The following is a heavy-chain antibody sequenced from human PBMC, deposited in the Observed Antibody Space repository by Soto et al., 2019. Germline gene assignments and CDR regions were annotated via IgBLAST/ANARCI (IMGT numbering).Heavy chain of an antibody. D-gene: IGHD1-1*01. CDR1: GGTFSSYA. CDR3: EFSLYHQLYHLAY. CDR2: IIPIFGTA. J-gene: IGHJ4*02. V-gene: IGHV1-69*13. Sequence: SVKVSCKASGGTFSSYAISWVRQAPGQGLEWMGRIIPIFGTANYAQKFQGRVTITADESSSTAYMELSSLRSEDTAVYYCEFSLYHQLYHLAYWGQGTLVTVSS.